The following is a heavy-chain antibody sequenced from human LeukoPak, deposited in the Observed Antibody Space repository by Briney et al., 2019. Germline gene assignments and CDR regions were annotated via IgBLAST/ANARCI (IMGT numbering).Heavy chain of an antibody. CDR2: INHSGST. CDR3: ARGPNWVGFDY. Sequence: SGTLSLTCAVYGGSFSGYYWSWIRQPPGKGLEWIGEINHSGSTNYNPSLKSRVTISVDTSKNQFSLKLSSVTAADTAVYYCARGPNWVGFDYWGQGTLVTVSS. CDR1: GGSFSGYY. J-gene: IGHJ4*02. V-gene: IGHV4-34*01. D-gene: IGHD7-27*01.